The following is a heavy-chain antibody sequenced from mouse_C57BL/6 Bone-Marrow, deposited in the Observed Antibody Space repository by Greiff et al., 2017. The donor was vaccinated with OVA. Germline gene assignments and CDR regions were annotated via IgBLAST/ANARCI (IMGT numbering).Heavy chain of an antibody. CDR1: GFTFSDYY. Sequence: DVKLVESEGGLVQPGSSMKLSCTASGFTFSDYYMAWVRQVPEKGLEWVANINYDGSSTYYLDSLKSRFIISRDNAKNILYLQMSSLKSEDTATYYCARVDYYGSSSWFAYWGQGTLVTVSA. V-gene: IGHV5-16*01. J-gene: IGHJ3*01. CDR3: ARVDYYGSSSWFAY. CDR2: INYDGSST. D-gene: IGHD1-1*01.